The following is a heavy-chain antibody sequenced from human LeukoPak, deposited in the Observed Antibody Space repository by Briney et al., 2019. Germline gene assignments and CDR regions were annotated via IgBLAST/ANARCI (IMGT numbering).Heavy chain of an antibody. Sequence: GGSLRLSCAASGFTFSSYEMNWVRQAPGKGLEWVSYISSSGSTIYYADSVKGRFTISRDNSKNTLYLQMNSLRAEDTAVYYCAKAPKYGDYPHYWGQGTLVTVSS. D-gene: IGHD4-17*01. V-gene: IGHV3-48*03. CDR2: ISSSGSTI. CDR1: GFTFSSYE. CDR3: AKAPKYGDYPHY. J-gene: IGHJ4*02.